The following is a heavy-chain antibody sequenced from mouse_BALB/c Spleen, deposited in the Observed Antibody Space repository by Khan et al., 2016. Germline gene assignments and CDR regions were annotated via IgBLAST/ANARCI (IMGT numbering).Heavy chain of an antibody. CDR2: ISHSGST. J-gene: IGHJ4*01. V-gene: IGHV3-8*02. D-gene: IGHD1-1*01. Sequence: EVKLLESGPSLVKLSQTLSLTCSVTGDSITSGYWNWLRKFPGNKLEYMGYISHSGSTYYNPSLKSRISITRDTSKNQYYLQLNPETTENTATYYCARYDRSTYVRGMDYWGQGTSVTVSS. CDR1: GDSITSGY. CDR3: ARYDRSTYVRGMDY.